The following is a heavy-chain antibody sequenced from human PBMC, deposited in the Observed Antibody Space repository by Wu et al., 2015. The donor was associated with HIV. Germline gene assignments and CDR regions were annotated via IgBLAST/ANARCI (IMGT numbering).Heavy chain of an antibody. V-gene: IGHV1-69*13. Sequence: QVQLLQSGAEVKNPGSSVRVSCKASGATFTSYALSWVRQAPGQGLEWMGRLIPMYATPSYAQRFQGRVTITADESTSTAYMQLSSLTSEDTAVYYCARDRGAVENLGAFDVWGQGTTVVVSS. CDR1: GATFTSYA. J-gene: IGHJ3*01. CDR3: ARDRGAVENLGAFDV. CDR2: LIPMYATP. D-gene: IGHD7-27*01.